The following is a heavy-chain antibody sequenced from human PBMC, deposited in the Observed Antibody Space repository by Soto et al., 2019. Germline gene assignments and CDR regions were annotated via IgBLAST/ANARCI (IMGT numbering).Heavy chain of an antibody. J-gene: IGHJ4*02. V-gene: IGHV3-23*01. CDR3: AKADGEQWLLPHLDK. CDR2: ISCCGGST. CDR1: GFNFKKFA. Sequence: GGALRLSCVASGFNFKKFAMSWVRQAPGEGLEWVSGISCCGGSTSYADSVKGRFSIARDDSTNTLSLQMNNLRVEDTAQYYCAKADGEQWLLPHLDKWGQGTLVTVSS. D-gene: IGHD6-19*01.